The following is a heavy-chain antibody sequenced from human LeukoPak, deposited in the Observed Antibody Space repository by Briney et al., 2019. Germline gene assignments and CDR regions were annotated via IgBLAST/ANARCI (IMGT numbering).Heavy chain of an antibody. J-gene: IGHJ2*01. CDR2: IYYSGST. D-gene: IGHD2-15*01. Sequence: PSETLSLTCTVSGGSISSYYWSWIRQPPGKGLEWIGYIYYSGSTNYNPSLKSRVTISVDTSKNQFSLKLSSVTAADTAVYYCARSGPPRYFDLWGRGTLVTVSS. V-gene: IGHV4-59*01. CDR3: ARSGPPRYFDL. CDR1: GGSISSYY.